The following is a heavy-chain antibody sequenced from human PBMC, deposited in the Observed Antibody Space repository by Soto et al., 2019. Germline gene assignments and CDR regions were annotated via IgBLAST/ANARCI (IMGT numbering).Heavy chain of an antibody. V-gene: IGHV1-2*04. CDR2: INPNSGGT. CDR1: GYTFTGYY. J-gene: IGHJ5*02. D-gene: IGHD1-7*01. Sequence: ASVKVSCKASGYTFTGYYMHCVRQAPGQGLEWMGWINPNSGGTNYAQKFQGWVTMTRDTSISTAYMELSRLRSDDTAVYYCARDPLTGTTDTHAGPWFDPWGQGTLVTVSS. CDR3: ARDPLTGTTDTHAGPWFDP.